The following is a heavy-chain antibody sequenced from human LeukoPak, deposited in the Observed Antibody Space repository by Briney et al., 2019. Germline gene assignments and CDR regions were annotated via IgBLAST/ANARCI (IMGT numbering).Heavy chain of an antibody. J-gene: IGHJ4*02. CDR1: GFTFSSYA. Sequence: GGSLRLSCAASGFTFSSYAMSWVRQAPGKGLEWVSAISGSGGSTYYADSVKGRFTISRDNSKNTLYLQMNGLRAEDTAVYYCAKAPGYSSGWYSRYWGQGTLVTVSS. CDR2: ISGSGGST. V-gene: IGHV3-23*01. D-gene: IGHD6-19*01. CDR3: AKAPGYSSGWYSRY.